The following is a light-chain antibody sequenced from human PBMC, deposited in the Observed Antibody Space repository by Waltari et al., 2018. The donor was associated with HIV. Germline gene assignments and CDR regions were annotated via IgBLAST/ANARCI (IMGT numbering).Light chain of an antibody. V-gene: IGLV1-44*01. CDR2: GNN. Sequence: QPVLTQPPPASGTPGQRVIISCSGSSSNIGRHAVSWYQHLPGATPPLLSFGNNQLASGGPDRFSGAKSPTSASLSMSGLRSVDEAEYSCAAWDDSLDGPVFGGGTKLTVL. J-gene: IGLJ2*01. CDR1: SSNIGRHA. CDR3: AAWDDSLDGPV.